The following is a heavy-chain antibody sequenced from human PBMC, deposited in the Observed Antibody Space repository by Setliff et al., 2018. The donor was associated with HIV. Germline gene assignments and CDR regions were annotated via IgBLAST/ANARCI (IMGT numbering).Heavy chain of an antibody. CDR1: NDSISSGGYY. CDR3: AGDSSYGGIDY. Sequence: SETLSLTCTVSNDSISSGGYYWSWIRQHPGKGLEWVGYIYYSGSTYYNPSLKSRVTISVDTSKNQFSLKLSSVTAADTAAYYCAGDSSYGGIDYWGQGTLVTVSS. J-gene: IGHJ4*02. CDR2: IYYSGST. D-gene: IGHD4-17*01. V-gene: IGHV4-31*03.